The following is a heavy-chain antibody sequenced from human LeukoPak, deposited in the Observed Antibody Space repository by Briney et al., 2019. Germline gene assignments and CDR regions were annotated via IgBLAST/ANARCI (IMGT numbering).Heavy chain of an antibody. D-gene: IGHD1-26*01. CDR3: ARPLYSGSYFSAFDI. V-gene: IGHV5-51*01. J-gene: IGHJ3*02. Sequence: GESLKISCKGSGYSFTSYWIGWVRQMPGKGLEWMRIIYPGDSDIRYSPSFQGQVTISADKSISTAYLQWSSLKASDIAKYYCARPLYSGSYFSAFDIWGQGTMVTVSS. CDR1: GYSFTSYW. CDR2: IYPGDSDI.